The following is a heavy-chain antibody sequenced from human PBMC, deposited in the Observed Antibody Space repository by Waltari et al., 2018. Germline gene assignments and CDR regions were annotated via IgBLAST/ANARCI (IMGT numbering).Heavy chain of an antibody. CDR2: IYYSGST. CDR3: ARVVGAAATTGGGDP. D-gene: IGHD2-15*01. J-gene: IGHJ5*02. Sequence: QVQLQEAGPGLVKPSETLSLTCTVSGGSISSYYWSWIRQPPGKGLEWIGYIYYSGSTNYNPSLKSRVTISVDTSKNQFSLKLSSVTAADTAVYYCARVVGAAATTGGGDPGGQGTLVTVSA. CDR1: GGSISSYY. V-gene: IGHV4-59*01.